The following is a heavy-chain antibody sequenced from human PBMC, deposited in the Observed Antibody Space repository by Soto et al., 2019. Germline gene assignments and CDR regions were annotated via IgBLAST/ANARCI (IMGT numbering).Heavy chain of an antibody. CDR3: TTMSYDFWSGYFHPRYFDY. Sequence: PRASPRLSSAASGFTFSNAWMSWVRQAPGKGLEWVGRIKSKTDGGTTDYAAPVKGRFTISRDDSKNTLYLQMNSLKTEDTAVYYCTTMSYDFWSGYFHPRYFDYWGQGTLVTVSS. CDR2: IKSKTDGGTT. V-gene: IGHV3-15*01. J-gene: IGHJ4*02. CDR1: GFTFSNAW. D-gene: IGHD3-3*01.